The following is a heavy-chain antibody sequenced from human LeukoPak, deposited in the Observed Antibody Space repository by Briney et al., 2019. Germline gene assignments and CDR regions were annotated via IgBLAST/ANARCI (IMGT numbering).Heavy chain of an antibody. CDR3: ARHRQYDADVFDI. D-gene: IGHD2-8*01. CDR2: ISYSGST. CDR1: GGSISSYY. V-gene: IGHV4-59*08. J-gene: IGHJ3*02. Sequence: SETLSLTCIVSGGSISSYYWSWIRQPPGKGQEWIGYISYSGSTKYNPSLKSRVTISIDTSKKQFSLNLSSVTAADTAVYYCARHRQYDADVFDIWGQGTMVTVSS.